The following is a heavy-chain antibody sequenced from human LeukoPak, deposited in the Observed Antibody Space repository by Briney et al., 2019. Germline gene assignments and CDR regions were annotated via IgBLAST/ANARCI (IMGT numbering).Heavy chain of an antibody. Sequence: GRSLRLSCAASGFTFSSYSMNWVRQAPGKGLEWVSYISSSSSTIYYADSVKGRFTISRDNAKNSLYLQMNSLRAEDTAAYYCAGTSRIAAGDYWGQGTLVTVSS. D-gene: IGHD6-6*01. CDR3: AGTSRIAAGDY. CDR1: GFTFSSYS. CDR2: ISSSSSTI. J-gene: IGHJ4*02. V-gene: IGHV3-48*01.